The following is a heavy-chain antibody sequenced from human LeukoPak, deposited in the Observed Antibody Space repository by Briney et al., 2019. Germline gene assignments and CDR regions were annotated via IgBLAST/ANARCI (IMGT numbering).Heavy chain of an antibody. CDR3: ARGPTGVNYYGSGSYPPNFDY. D-gene: IGHD3-10*01. Sequence: SETLSLTCTVSGGSISSYYWSWIRQPPGKGLEWIGYIYYSGSTNYNPPLKSRVTISVDTSKNQFSLKLSSVTAADTAVYYCARGPTGVNYYGSGSYPPNFDYWGQGTLVTVSS. CDR2: IYYSGST. J-gene: IGHJ4*02. CDR1: GGSISSYY. V-gene: IGHV4-59*01.